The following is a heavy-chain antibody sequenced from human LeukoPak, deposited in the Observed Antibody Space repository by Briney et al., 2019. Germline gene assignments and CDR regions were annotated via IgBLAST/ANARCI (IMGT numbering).Heavy chain of an antibody. CDR1: GFTFSSYA. D-gene: IGHD5-18*01. CDR3: AGTGGAGASGYSYGPTRYYYGMDV. V-gene: IGHV3-64*01. J-gene: IGHJ6*02. Sequence: PGGSLRLSCAASGFTFSSYAMHWVRQAPGKGLEYVSAISSNGGSTYYANSVKGRFTISRDNSKNTLYLQMGSLRAEDMAVYYCAGTGGAGASGYSYGPTRYYYGMDVWGQGTTVTVSS. CDR2: ISSNGGST.